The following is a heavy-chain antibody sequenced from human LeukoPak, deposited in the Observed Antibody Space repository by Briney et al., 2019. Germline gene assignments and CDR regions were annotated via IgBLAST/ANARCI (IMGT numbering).Heavy chain of an antibody. Sequence: PGGSLRLSCAASGFTFSSYAMSWVRQAPGKGLEWVSAISGSGGSTYYADSVKGRFTISRDNSKNTLYLQMNSLRAEDTAVYYCAKDPAPIVLMVYAIQYYFDYWGQGTLVTVSS. CDR2: ISGSGGST. V-gene: IGHV3-23*01. D-gene: IGHD2-8*01. CDR3: AKDPAPIVLMVYAIQYYFDY. CDR1: GFTFSSYA. J-gene: IGHJ4*02.